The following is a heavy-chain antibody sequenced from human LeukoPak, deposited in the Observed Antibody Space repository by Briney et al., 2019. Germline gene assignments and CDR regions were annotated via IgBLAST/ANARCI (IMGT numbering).Heavy chain of an antibody. CDR3: GRFTRSGDSVY. J-gene: IGHJ4*02. V-gene: IGHV3-64*04. D-gene: IGHD7-27*01. CDR1: GFTFSIYA. CDR2: ISTNGGST. Sequence: PGGSLKLSCSASGFTFSIYAMHWVRQAPGKGLEYVSAISTNGGSTYYADSVKGRFAISRDNAENSLYLQMNSLKAEDTAVYYCGRFTRSGDSVYWGQGTLVTVSS.